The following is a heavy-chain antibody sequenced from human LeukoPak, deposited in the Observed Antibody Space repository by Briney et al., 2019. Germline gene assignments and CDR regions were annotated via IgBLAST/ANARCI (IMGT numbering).Heavy chain of an antibody. Sequence: GGSLRLSCAASGFTFSNAWMSWVRQAPGKGLEWVGRIKSKTDGGTTDYAAPVKGRFIISRDDSKNTLYLQMNSLKTEDTAVYYCTTREWFGEKAFDIWGQGTMVTVSP. V-gene: IGHV3-15*01. CDR1: GFTFSNAW. D-gene: IGHD3-10*01. J-gene: IGHJ3*02. CDR3: TTREWFGEKAFDI. CDR2: IKSKTDGGTT.